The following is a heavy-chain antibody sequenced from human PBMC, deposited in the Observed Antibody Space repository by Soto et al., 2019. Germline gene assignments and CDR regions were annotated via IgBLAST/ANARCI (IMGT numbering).Heavy chain of an antibody. D-gene: IGHD4-17*01. V-gene: IGHV4-31*03. CDR3: ARKTTVTTSFDH. Sequence: SETLSLTCTVSGGSISSGGYYWSWIRQHPGKGLEWIGYIYYSGSTYYNPSLKSRVTISVDTSKNQFSLKLSSVTAADTAVYYCARKTTVTTSFDHWGKGTLVTVSS. CDR2: IYYSGST. CDR1: GGSISSGGYY. J-gene: IGHJ4*02.